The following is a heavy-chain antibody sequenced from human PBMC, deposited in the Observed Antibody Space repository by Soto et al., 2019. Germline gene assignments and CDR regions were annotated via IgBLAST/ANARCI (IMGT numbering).Heavy chain of an antibody. J-gene: IGHJ5*02. D-gene: IGHD3-9*01. CDR3: ARYFLRPSWFGP. CDR2: IYFSGST. V-gene: IGHV4-31*03. CDR1: GDSISSGGYY. Sequence: SETLSLTCTVSGDSISSGGYYWSWIRQHPGKGLEWIGYIYFSGSTFYNPSLKSRLNISVDTSKKQFSLNLSSVTAADTAVYYCARYFLRPSWFGPWGQGTLVTVS.